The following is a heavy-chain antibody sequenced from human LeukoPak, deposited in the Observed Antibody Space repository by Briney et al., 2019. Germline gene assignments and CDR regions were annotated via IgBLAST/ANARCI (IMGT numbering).Heavy chain of an antibody. CDR2: IIPIFGTA. J-gene: IGHJ4*02. D-gene: IGHD3-22*01. Sequence: SVKVSCKASGGTFSSYAISWVRQAPGQGLERMGRIIPIFGTANYAQKFQGRVTITTDESTSTAYMELSSLRSEDTAVYYCASYYYDSSGSLDYWGQGTLVTVSS. CDR3: ASYYYDSSGSLDY. CDR1: GGTFSSYA. V-gene: IGHV1-69*05.